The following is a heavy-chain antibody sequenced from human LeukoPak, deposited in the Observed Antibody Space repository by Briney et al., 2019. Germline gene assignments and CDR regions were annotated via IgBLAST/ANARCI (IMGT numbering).Heavy chain of an antibody. CDR2: ISGSGGST. D-gene: IGHD6-19*01. CDR1: GFTFSSYA. CDR3: AKVIGYSSGWSLNRDFDY. V-gene: IGHV3-23*01. Sequence: PGGSLRLSCAASGFTFSSYAMSWVRQAPGKGLEWVSAISGSGGSTYYADSVKGRFTISRDNSKNTLYLQMDSLRAEDTAVYYCAKVIGYSSGWSLNRDFDYWGQGTLVTVSS. J-gene: IGHJ4*02.